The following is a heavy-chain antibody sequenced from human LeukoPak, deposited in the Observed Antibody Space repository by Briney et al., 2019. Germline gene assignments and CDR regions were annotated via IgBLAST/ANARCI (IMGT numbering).Heavy chain of an antibody. CDR2: IRDDGGIE. Sequence: GGSLRLSCAASGFTFSDYGMHWVRQAPGKGLEWVAFIRDDGGIEYYADSVKGRFTISRDNSKNTLYLQMNSLRAEDTAVYYCATGQKQLNIDNWGQGTLVTVSS. V-gene: IGHV3-30*02. J-gene: IGHJ4*02. CDR1: GFTFSDYG. D-gene: IGHD1-1*01. CDR3: ATGQKQLNIDN.